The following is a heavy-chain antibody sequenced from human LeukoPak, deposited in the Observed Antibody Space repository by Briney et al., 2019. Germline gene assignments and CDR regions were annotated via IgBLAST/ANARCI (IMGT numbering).Heavy chain of an antibody. CDR2: TTGSGATT. Sequence: GGSLRLSCAASGFTFSSYVMTWVRQAPGKGLEWVTTTTGSGATTDYADSVKGRFTISRDNSKNTLSLQMNSLRAEDTAVYYCARSWYFDLWGRGALVTVSS. J-gene: IGHJ2*01. CDR3: ARSWYFDL. CDR1: GFTFSSYV. V-gene: IGHV3-23*01.